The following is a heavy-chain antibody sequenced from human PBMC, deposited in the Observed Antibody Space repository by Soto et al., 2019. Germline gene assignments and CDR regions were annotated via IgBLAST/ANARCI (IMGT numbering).Heavy chain of an antibody. J-gene: IGHJ4*02. CDR1: GFSLSTSGVG. CDR3: AHVYGGYDNFDY. D-gene: IGHD5-12*01. Sequence: QITLKESGPTLVKPTQTLTLTCTFSGFSLSTSGVGVGWIRQPPGKALEWLALIYWDDDKRYSPSLKSRLTITKDTSKNQVVXXMTNMDPVDTATYYCAHVYGGYDNFDYWGQGTLVTVSS. V-gene: IGHV2-5*02. CDR2: IYWDDDK.